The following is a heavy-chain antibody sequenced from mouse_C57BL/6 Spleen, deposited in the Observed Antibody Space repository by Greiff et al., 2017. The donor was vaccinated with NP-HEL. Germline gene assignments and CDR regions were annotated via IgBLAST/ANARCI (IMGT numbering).Heavy chain of an antibody. D-gene: IGHD1-1*01. V-gene: IGHV1-64*01. CDR1: GYTFTSYW. Sequence: QVQLQQSGAELVKPGASVKLSCKASGYTFTSYWMHWVKQRPGQGLEWIGMIHPNSGSTNYNEKFKSKATLTVDKSSSTAYMQLSSLTSEDSAVYYCARGITTVVATKGFDYWGQGTTLTVSS. CDR2: IHPNSGST. J-gene: IGHJ2*01. CDR3: ARGITTVVATKGFDY.